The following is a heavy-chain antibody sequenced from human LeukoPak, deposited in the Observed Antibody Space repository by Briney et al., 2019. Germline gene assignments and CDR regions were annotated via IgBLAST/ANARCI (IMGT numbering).Heavy chain of an antibody. CDR3: ASRSSSLNWYFDL. CDR2: ISGNGGNT. V-gene: IGHV3-23*01. CDR1: GFTFSSYA. J-gene: IGHJ2*01. Sequence: GGSLRLSCAASGFTFSSYAMTWVRQAPGKGLEWVSGISGNGGNTYYADSVKGRFTISRDNSKETLYLQMNSLRAEDTAVYYCASRSSSLNWYFDLWGRGTLVTVSP. D-gene: IGHD2-2*01.